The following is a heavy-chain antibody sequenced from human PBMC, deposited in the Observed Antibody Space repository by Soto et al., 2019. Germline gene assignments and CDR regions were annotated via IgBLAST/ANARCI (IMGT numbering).Heavy chain of an antibody. J-gene: IGHJ6*02. CDR2: IYYSGST. CDR1: GGSISSYC. Sequence: SETLSLTCTVSGGSISSYCWSWIRQPPGKGLEWIGYIYYSGSTNYNPSLKSRVTISVDTSKNQFSLKLSSVTAADTAVYYCAREGGGYSYKGKVSYYYYGMDVWGQGTTVTVSS. V-gene: IGHV4-59*01. CDR3: AREGGGYSYKGKVSYYYYGMDV. D-gene: IGHD5-18*01.